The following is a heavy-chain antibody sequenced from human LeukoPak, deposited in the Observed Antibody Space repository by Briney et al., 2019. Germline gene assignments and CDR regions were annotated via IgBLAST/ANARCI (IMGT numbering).Heavy chain of an antibody. Sequence: SVKVSCKASGGTFSSYAISWVRQAPGQGLEWMGGIIPIFGTANYAQKFQGRVTITADESTSTAYMELSSLRSEDTAVYYRARGALRIAAVDYYYYGMDVWGKGTTVTVSS. D-gene: IGHD6-13*01. CDR1: GGTFSSYA. CDR2: IIPIFGTA. CDR3: ARGALRIAAVDYYYYGMDV. V-gene: IGHV1-69*01. J-gene: IGHJ6*04.